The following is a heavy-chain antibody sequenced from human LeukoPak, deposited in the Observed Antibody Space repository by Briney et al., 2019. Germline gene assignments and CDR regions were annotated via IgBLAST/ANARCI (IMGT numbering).Heavy chain of an antibody. Sequence: SETLSLTCTVSGYSISNGYFWGWIRQSPGKGLEWIGTIYYSGSTYYNPSLKSRVTISVDTSKNQFSLKLNSVTAADTAVYFCARLPRDEAGPTDPWGQGTLVTVSS. D-gene: IGHD5-24*01. CDR3: ARLPRDEAGPTDP. CDR2: IYYSGST. CDR1: GYSISNGYF. J-gene: IGHJ5*02. V-gene: IGHV4-38-2*02.